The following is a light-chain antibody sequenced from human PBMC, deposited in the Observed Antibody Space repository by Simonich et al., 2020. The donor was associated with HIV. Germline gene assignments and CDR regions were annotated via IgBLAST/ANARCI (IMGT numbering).Light chain of an antibody. CDR1: ALPKKY. J-gene: IGLJ2*01. Sequence: SYELTQPPLVSVSTGQTARITCSGDALPKKYAYWYQQKSGQAPVLVIYEDSKRPSGIPERFSGSSSGTMATLTISGAQVEDEADYYCYSTDSSGNHRVFGGGTKLTVL. CDR2: EDS. CDR3: YSTDSSGNHRV. V-gene: IGLV3-10*01.